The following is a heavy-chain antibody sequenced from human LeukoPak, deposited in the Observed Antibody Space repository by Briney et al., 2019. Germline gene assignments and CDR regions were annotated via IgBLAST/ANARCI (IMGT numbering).Heavy chain of an antibody. CDR3: ARAGGRNTDWSYFDY. CDR1: GFTFSIYA. J-gene: IGHJ4*02. Sequence: GGSLRLSCAASGFTFSIYAMHWVRQAPGKGLEWVAVISYDGSNKYYADSVKGRFTISRDNSKNTLYLQMNSLRAEDTAVYYCARAGGRNTDWSYFDYWGQGTLVTVSS. CDR2: ISYDGSNK. V-gene: IGHV3-30-3*01. D-gene: IGHD2/OR15-2a*01.